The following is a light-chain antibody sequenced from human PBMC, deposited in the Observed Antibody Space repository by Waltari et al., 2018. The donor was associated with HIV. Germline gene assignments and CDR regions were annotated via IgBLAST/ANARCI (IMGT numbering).Light chain of an antibody. V-gene: IGLV2-11*01. J-gene: IGLJ2*01. Sequence: QSALTQPRSVSGSPGQSVTISCTGTSSDVGGYDYVSWYQQHPGKAPKVIISDVSRRPSGVPDRFSASKSGNTASLTISGLQAADEADYFCCSYASNYILIFGGWTKLTVL. CDR3: CSYASNYILI. CDR2: DVS. CDR1: SSDVGGYDY.